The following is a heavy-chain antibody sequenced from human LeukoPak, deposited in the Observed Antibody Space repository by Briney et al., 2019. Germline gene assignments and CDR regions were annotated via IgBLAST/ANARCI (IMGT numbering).Heavy chain of an antibody. CDR1: GFTVSSNY. Sequence: GGSLRLSCAASGFTVSSNYMSWVRQAPGKGLEWVSVXXRGGSTYYADSVKGRFTISRDNSKNTLYLQMNSLRAEDTAVYYCARDRGIAVAGLPLYYFDYWGQGTLVTVSS. J-gene: IGHJ4*02. CDR3: ARDRGIAVAGLPLYYFDY. V-gene: IGHV3-53*01. D-gene: IGHD6-19*01. CDR2: XXRGGST.